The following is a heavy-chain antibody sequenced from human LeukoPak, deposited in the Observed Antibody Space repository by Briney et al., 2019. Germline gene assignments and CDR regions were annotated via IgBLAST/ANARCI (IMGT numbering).Heavy chain of an antibody. V-gene: IGHV3-23*01. D-gene: IGHD6-19*01. CDR3: AKSVAVGGPFDP. J-gene: IGHJ5*02. CDR1: GFTFSSYA. Sequence: PGGSLRLFCAASGFTFSSYAMSWVRQAPGKGLEWVSAISGSGGSTYYADSVKGRFTISRDNSKDTLYLQMNSLRAEDTAVYYCAKSVAVGGPFDPWGQGTLVTVSS. CDR2: ISGSGGST.